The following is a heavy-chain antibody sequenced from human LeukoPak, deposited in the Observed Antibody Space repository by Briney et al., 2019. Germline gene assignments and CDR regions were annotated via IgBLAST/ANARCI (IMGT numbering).Heavy chain of an antibody. CDR1: GDSIGRYY. J-gene: IGHJ4*02. CDR3: TRGRTFDN. CDR2: IHTSGTT. Sequence: SETLSLTCTVSGDSIGRYYWSFIRQPAGKGLEWIGRIHTSGTTWYNASLKSRVTISVDTSKNQFSLRLSSVTAADTAVYYCTRGRTFDNWGQGTLVTVSS. V-gene: IGHV4-4*07.